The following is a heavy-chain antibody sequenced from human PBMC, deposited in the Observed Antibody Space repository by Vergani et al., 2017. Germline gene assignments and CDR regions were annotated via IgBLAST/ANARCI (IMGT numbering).Heavy chain of an antibody. CDR3: ARPRHCSSTSGYPWAQYGMDV. CDR2: IDPSDSYT. CDR1: GYTFPGYW. J-gene: IGHJ6*02. Sequence: VQLVQSGAEVKKPGASVKVSCKASGYTFPGYWISWVRQMPGKGLEWMGRIDPSDSYTNYSPSFQGHVTISAGKSISTAYLQWSSLKASDTAMYYCARPRHCSSTSGYPWAQYGMDVWGQGTTVTVSS. V-gene: IGHV5-10-1*01. D-gene: IGHD2-2*01.